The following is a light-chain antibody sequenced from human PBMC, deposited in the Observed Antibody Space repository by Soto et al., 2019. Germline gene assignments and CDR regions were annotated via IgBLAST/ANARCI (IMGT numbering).Light chain of an antibody. J-gene: IGKJ1*01. CDR1: HNVNSND. V-gene: IGKV3-20*01. CDR3: QHYGSTVWT. CDR2: GAS. Sequence: EIVLTQSPGTLSLSPGERATLSCRASHNVNSNDLVWFQQKPGQAPRLLIYGASIRAPGIPDRFSASGSGTDFTLTINRVEPEDLGVYYCQHYGSTVWTFGQGTKVEIK.